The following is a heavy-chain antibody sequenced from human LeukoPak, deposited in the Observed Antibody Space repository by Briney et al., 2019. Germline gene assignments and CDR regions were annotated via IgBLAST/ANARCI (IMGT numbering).Heavy chain of an antibody. CDR3: ARTGDYESFDY. D-gene: IGHD4-17*01. V-gene: IGHV3-21*05. CDR2: IHSSSAYT. J-gene: IGHJ4*02. Sequence: GGSLRLSCAASGFTFSRYWMTWVRQAPGKGLEWVSYIHSSSAYTNYADSVKGRFTISRDNAKNSLYLQMNSLRAEDTAVYYCARTGDYESFDYWGQGTLDTVSS. CDR1: GFTFSRYW.